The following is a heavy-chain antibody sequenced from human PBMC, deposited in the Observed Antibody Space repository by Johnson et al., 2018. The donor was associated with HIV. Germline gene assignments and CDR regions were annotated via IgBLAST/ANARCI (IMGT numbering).Heavy chain of an antibody. CDR3: AASVYYYDSSGYFAFDI. J-gene: IGHJ3*02. V-gene: IGHV3-66*01. Sequence: EVQLVESGGGLVQPGGSLRLSCAASGFTVSSNYMSWVRQAPGKGLEWVSVIYSGGSTYYADSVKGRFTISRDNSKNTLYLQMNSLRAEETAVYYCAASVYYYDSSGYFAFDIWGQGTMVTVSS. CDR2: IYSGGST. D-gene: IGHD3-22*01. CDR1: GFTVSSNY.